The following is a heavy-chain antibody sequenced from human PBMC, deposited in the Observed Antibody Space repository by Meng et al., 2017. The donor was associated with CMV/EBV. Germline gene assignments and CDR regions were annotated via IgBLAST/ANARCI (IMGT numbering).Heavy chain of an antibody. CDR3: ATTASSGYYYYFNY. CDR1: GFTVSSNY. Sequence: GGSLRLSCAASGFTVSSNYMSWVRQAPGKGLEWVSVIYSGGSTYYADSVKSRFTISRDNSKNTLYLQMNSLRAEDTAVYYCATTASSGYYYYFNYWGQGTLVTVSS. D-gene: IGHD3-22*01. CDR2: IYSGGST. V-gene: IGHV3-53*01. J-gene: IGHJ4*02.